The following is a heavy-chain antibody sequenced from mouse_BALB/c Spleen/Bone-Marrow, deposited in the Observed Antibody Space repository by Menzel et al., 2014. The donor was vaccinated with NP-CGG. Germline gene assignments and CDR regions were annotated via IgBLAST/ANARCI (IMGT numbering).Heavy chain of an antibody. V-gene: IGHV1S81*02. Sequence: VQLQQSGAELVKPGASVKLSCKASGYTFTSYYMHWVKQRPGQGLEWIGEINPSNGGADFNEKFKIKATRTVDRSSSTAYMQLSSLTSEDSAVYYCTTSRGYNWFAYWGQGTLVTVSA. CDR2: INPSNGGA. CDR3: TTSRGYNWFAY. J-gene: IGHJ3*01. CDR1: GYTFTSYY. D-gene: IGHD2-2*01.